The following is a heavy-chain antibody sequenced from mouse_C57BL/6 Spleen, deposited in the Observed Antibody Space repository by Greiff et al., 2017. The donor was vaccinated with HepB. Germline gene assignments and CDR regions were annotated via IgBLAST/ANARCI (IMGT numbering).Heavy chain of an antibody. CDR3: ARLIYDGYYPDY. J-gene: IGHJ2*01. CDR1: GYTFTDYY. Sequence: EVQLQQSGPELVKPGASVKISCKASGYTFTDYYMNWVKQSHGKSLEWIGDINPNNGGTSYNQKFKGKATLTVDKSSSTAYMELRSLTSEDSAVYYCARLIYDGYYPDYWGQGTTLTVSS. D-gene: IGHD2-3*01. CDR2: INPNNGGT. V-gene: IGHV1-26*01.